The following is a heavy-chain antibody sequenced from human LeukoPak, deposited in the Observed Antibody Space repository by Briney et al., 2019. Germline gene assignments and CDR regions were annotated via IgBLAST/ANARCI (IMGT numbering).Heavy chain of an antibody. J-gene: IGHJ3*02. CDR1: GASISSGSNY. CDR2: IYSSGST. CDR3: ARDPAYCGGDCPDAFDI. V-gene: IGHV4-39*07. Sequence: SETLSLTCSVSGASISSGSNYWGWIRQPPGKTLEWIGSIYSSGSTYYNSSLQSRVIIIIDTPKNHFSLTLSSVTAADTAVYYCARDPAYCGGDCPDAFDIWGQGTMVTVSS. D-gene: IGHD2-21*02.